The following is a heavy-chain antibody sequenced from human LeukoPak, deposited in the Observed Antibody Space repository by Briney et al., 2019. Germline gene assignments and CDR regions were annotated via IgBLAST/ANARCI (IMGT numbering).Heavy chain of an antibody. J-gene: IGHJ4*02. D-gene: IGHD4-11*01. V-gene: IGHV3-66*01. CDR2: VFRGDAT. CDR3: VKEVPGTTIYH. Sequence: GGSLRLSCVASGFIVSGNYMSWVRQAPGKGLEWVSVVFRGDATYHADSVKGRFTISRDTSKNTVYLQMNSLTAEDTAVYYCVKEVPGTTIYHWGQGTLVTVSS. CDR1: GFIVSGNY.